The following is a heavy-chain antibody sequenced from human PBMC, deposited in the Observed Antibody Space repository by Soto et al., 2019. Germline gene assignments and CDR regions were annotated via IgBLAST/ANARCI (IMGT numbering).Heavy chain of an antibody. CDR2: IYYSGST. D-gene: IGHD4-17*01. CDR3: ARHRNDYGIHNWFDP. CDR1: GGSINTYY. V-gene: IGHV4-59*08. J-gene: IGHJ5*02. Sequence: SETLSLTCTVSGGSINTYYWSWIRQPPGKGLEWIGYIYYSGSTNYNPSLKSRVTISVDTSKKQFSLKLSSVTAADTAVYYCARHRNDYGIHNWFDPWGQGTLVTVSS.